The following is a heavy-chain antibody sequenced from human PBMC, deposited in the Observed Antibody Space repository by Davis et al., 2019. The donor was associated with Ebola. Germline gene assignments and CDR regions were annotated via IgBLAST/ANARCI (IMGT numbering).Heavy chain of an antibody. D-gene: IGHD3-10*01. CDR1: GYSFTNYG. J-gene: IGHJ5*02. V-gene: IGHV1-18*01. Sequence: ASVQVSCKASGYSFTNYGINWVRQAPGQGLEWLGWISGYNGNTNYAQKVQGRVTMTTDTSTSTAYMELRSLRSDDTALYYCARGITMVRGEGWFDPWGQGTLVTVSS. CDR3: ARGITMVRGEGWFDP. CDR2: ISGYNGNT.